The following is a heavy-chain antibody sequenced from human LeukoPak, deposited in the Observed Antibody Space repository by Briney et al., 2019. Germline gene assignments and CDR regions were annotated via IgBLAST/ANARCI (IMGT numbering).Heavy chain of an antibody. CDR3: AKVAARYGDYYFDY. D-gene: IGHD4-17*01. CDR2: INAGNGNT. Sequence: ASVKVSCKASGYTFTNYAIHWVRQAPGQRLEWMGWINAGNGNTKYSQEFQGRVTITRDTSASAAYMELSSLRSDDMAVYYCAKVAARYGDYYFDYWGQGTLVTVSS. V-gene: IGHV1-3*03. J-gene: IGHJ4*02. CDR1: GYTFTNYA.